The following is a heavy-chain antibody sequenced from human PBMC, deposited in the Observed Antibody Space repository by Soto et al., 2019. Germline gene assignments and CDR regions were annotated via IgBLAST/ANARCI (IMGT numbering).Heavy chain of an antibody. D-gene: IGHD5-12*01. CDR2: INPSGGST. CDR1: GYTFTSYY. Sequence: ASVKVSCKASGYTFTSYYMHWVRQAPGQGLEWMGIINPSGGSTSYAQKFQGRVTMTRDTSTSTVYMELSSLRSEDTAVYYCASHLKEGYAPKGPHARSGGAFDIWGQGTMVTVSS. J-gene: IGHJ3*02. V-gene: IGHV1-46*01. CDR3: ASHLKEGYAPKGPHARSGGAFDI.